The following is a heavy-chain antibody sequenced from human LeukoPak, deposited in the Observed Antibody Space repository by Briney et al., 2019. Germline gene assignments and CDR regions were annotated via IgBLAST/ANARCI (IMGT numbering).Heavy chain of an antibody. CDR3: ARDVAIPPPKNYYYMDV. Sequence: SVKVSCKASGGTFSSYAISWVRQAPGQGLEWMGRIIPIFGTANYAQKFQGRVTITTAESTSTAYMELSSLRSEDTAVYYCARDVAIPPPKNYYYMDVWGKGTTVTVSS. CDR1: GGTFSSYA. CDR2: IIPIFGTA. D-gene: IGHD2-21*01. J-gene: IGHJ6*03. V-gene: IGHV1-69*05.